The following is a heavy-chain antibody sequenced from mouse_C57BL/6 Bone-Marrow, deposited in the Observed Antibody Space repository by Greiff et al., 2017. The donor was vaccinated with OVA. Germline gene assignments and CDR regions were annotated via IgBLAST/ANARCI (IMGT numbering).Heavy chain of an antibody. Sequence: QVQLKQSGAELVRPGTSVKLSCKASGYTFTSYWMHWVKQRPGQGLEWIGVIDPSDSYTNYNQKFKGKATLTVDTSSSTAYMQLSSLTSEDSAVYYCARRTTVVDYFDYWGQGTTLTVSS. D-gene: IGHD1-1*01. CDR2: IDPSDSYT. V-gene: IGHV1-59*01. J-gene: IGHJ2*01. CDR3: ARRTTVVDYFDY. CDR1: GYTFTSYW.